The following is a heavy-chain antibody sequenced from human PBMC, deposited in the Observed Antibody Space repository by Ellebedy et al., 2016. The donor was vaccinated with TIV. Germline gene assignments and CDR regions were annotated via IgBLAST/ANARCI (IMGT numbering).Heavy chain of an antibody. CDR1: GGSISNYY. V-gene: IGHV4-59*01. Sequence: MPSETLSLTCSVSGGSISNYYWTWIPQPPGKGLAWIGFIYYTATTHYNPSLTSRVTMSVDTSKHQLSLKLSSVTAADTAVYFLARDRGFDWLPRLVYHGVDVWGQGTTVTVSS. D-gene: IGHD3-9*01. CDR2: IYYTATT. CDR3: ARDRGFDWLPRLVYHGVDV. J-gene: IGHJ6*02.